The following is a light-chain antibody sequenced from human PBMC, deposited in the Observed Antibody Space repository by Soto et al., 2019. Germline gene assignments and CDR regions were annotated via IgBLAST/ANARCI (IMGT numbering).Light chain of an antibody. CDR1: SSNIGARNV. J-gene: IGLJ1*01. CDR2: ANS. CDR3: QSYDTSLTGYV. V-gene: IGLV1-40*01. Sequence: QAVVTQPPSVSGAPGQRVTIFCTGSSSNIGARNVVHWYQQLPGTAPKLLIYANSNRPSGVPDRFSGSQSGTSASLAITGLQAEDEADYYCQSYDTSLTGYVFGTGTKLTVL.